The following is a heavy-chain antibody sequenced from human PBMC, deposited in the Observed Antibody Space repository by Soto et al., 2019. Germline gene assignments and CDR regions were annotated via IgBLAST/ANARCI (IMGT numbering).Heavy chain of an antibody. Sequence: GESLKISCKAIGYTFTNYWIGWVRQTPGKGLEWMGIIFPGDSDTRYNPSFEGQVTVSADESISTAYLQWNTLKASATAMYYCVRPNFRALTHFDFWGQGTLVTVSS. CDR1: GYTFTNYW. D-gene: IGHD3-10*01. CDR2: IFPGDSDT. CDR3: VRPNFRALTHFDF. J-gene: IGHJ4*02. V-gene: IGHV5-51*01.